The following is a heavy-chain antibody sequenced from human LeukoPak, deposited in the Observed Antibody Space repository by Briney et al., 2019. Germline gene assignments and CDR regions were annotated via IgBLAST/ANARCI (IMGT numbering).Heavy chain of an antibody. CDR3: ARGRGKAMSSYYYYYYMDV. CDR1: GGSFSGYY. D-gene: IGHD2-2*01. V-gene: IGHV4-34*01. J-gene: IGHJ6*03. Sequence: AETLSLTCAVYGGSFSGYYWSWIRQPPGKGPEWIGEINPSGSTNYNPSPKSRVTISVDTSKNQFSLKLSSVTAADTAVYYCARGRGKAMSSYYYYYYMDVWGKGTTVTVSS. CDR2: INPSGST.